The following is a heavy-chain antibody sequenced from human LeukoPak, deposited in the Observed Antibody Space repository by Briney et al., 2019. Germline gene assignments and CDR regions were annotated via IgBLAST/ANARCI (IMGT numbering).Heavy chain of an antibody. Sequence: GGSLRLSCAASGFPFSEYSMNWVRQAPGKGLEWISYIGISSGNTKYADSVKGRFTISGDNAKNSLYLQMNSLRAEDTAVYYCARAIAVAEGYWGQGTLVTVSS. D-gene: IGHD6-19*01. CDR3: ARAIAVAEGY. CDR2: IGISSGNT. J-gene: IGHJ4*02. CDR1: GFPFSEYS. V-gene: IGHV3-11*06.